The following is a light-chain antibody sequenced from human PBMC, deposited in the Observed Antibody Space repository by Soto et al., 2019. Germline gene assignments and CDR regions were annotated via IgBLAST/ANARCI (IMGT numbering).Light chain of an antibody. CDR1: SSDVGGYNY. Sequence: QSALTQPASVSGSPGQSTTISCTGTSSDVGGYNYVSWYQQHPGKAPKLMIYEVSNRPSGVSNRFSGSKSGNTASLTISGLQAEDEADYYCSSYTRSSTRVFGTGTKLTV. V-gene: IGLV2-14*01. CDR3: SSYTRSSTRV. J-gene: IGLJ1*01. CDR2: EVS.